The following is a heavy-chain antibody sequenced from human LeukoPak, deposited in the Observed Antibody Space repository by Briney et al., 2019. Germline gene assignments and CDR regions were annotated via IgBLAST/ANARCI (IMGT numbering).Heavy chain of an antibody. V-gene: IGHV4-61*05. D-gene: IGHD6-13*01. Sequence: SETLSLTCTVSGGSISSSSYYWAWLRQPPGKGLEWIGYMYYSGSTNYNPSLKSRVTISVDMSKNQVSLKLSSVTAADTAVYYCARDRVGQQLVGRKYYYYYMDVWGKGTTVTISS. CDR3: ARDRVGQQLVGRKYYYYYMDV. CDR1: GGSISSSSYY. CDR2: MYYSGST. J-gene: IGHJ6*03.